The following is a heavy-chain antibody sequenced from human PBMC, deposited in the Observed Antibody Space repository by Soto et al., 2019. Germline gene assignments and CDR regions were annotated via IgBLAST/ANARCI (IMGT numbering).Heavy chain of an antibody. D-gene: IGHD2-15*01. Sequence: QVQLVQSGAEVKKPGASVKVSCKASGYTFTGYYMHWVRQAPGQGLEWMGWINPNSGGTNYAQKFQGWGTMTRDTSISTAYMELSRLRSDDTAVYYCARGGGGYCSGGSCGAFDIWGQGTMVTVSS. CDR2: INPNSGGT. J-gene: IGHJ3*02. CDR3: ARGGGGYCSGGSCGAFDI. CDR1: GYTFTGYY. V-gene: IGHV1-2*04.